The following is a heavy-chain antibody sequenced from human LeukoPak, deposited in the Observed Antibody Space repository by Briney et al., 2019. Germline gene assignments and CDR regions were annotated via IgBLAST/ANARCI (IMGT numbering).Heavy chain of an antibody. J-gene: IGHJ6*02. CDR2: INHSGST. D-gene: IGHD3-10*01. CDR3: ARGPSMVRGVIRGIYYYYGMDV. CDR1: GFTVSSNY. V-gene: IGHV4-34*01. Sequence: PGGSLRLSCAASGFTVSSNYMSWVRQPPGKGLEWMGEINHSGSTNYNPSLKSRVTISVDTSKNQFSLKLSSVTAADTAVYYCARGPSMVRGVIRGIYYYYGMDVWGQGTTVTVSS.